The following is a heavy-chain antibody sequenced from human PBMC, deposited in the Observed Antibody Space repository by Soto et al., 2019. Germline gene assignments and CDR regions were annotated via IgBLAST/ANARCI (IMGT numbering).Heavy chain of an antibody. J-gene: IGHJ4*02. CDR3: ARDVGYHYDGSPSGQFDF. V-gene: IGHV4-4*02. Sequence: QVELQESGPGLVKPSGTLSLTCVVSGNSISTTNWWSWVRQSPGKGLEWIGEIYHSGSTNYNPSLKSRGSIPVDKSKNQFSLKLSSVTAADTAVYYCARDVGYHYDGSPSGQFDFWGQGTLVTVSS. CDR2: IYHSGST. CDR1: GNSISTTNW. D-gene: IGHD3-22*01.